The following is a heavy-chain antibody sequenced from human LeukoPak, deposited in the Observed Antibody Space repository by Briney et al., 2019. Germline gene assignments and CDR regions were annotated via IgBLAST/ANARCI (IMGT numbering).Heavy chain of an antibody. Sequence: GGSLRLSCAASGFTFSSYSMNWVRQAPGKGLEWVSYISSSSSTIYYADSVKGRFTISRDNAKNSLYLQMNSLRAEDTAVYYCARGHDGDYYYYYYMDVWGKGTTVTVSS. CDR2: ISSSSSTI. V-gene: IGHV3-48*01. CDR3: ARGHDGDYYYYYYMDV. J-gene: IGHJ6*03. D-gene: IGHD3-16*01. CDR1: GFTFSSYS.